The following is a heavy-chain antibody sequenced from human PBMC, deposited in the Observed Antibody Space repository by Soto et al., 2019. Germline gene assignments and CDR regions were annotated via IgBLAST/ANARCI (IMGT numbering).Heavy chain of an antibody. J-gene: IGHJ4*02. CDR3: ARLRKIYSGCVGADY. Sequence: QLQLQESGPGLVKSSETLSLTCTVSGGSISSSSYYWGWIRQPPGKGLEWIGTINYSGSTYYNPSLKSRVTISVDTSKNQFSLKLRSATAADTAVYYCARLRKIYSGCVGADYWGQGTLVTVSS. D-gene: IGHD5-12*01. CDR2: INYSGST. CDR1: GGSISSSSYY. V-gene: IGHV4-39*01.